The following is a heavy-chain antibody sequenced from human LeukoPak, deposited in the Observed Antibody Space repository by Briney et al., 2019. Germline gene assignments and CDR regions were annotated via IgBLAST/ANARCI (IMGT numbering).Heavy chain of an antibody. D-gene: IGHD1-26*01. Sequence: SETLSLTCTVSGISITTYYWSWIRQSPGNGLEWIGQIHSSGSTTYNPSLKSRATISVDTSKNQFSLHLTSVTAADTAVYYCARDIREVGESHYFDFWGQGTLVTVTS. V-gene: IGHV4-59*01. J-gene: IGHJ4*02. CDR2: IHSSGST. CDR3: ARDIREVGESHYFDF. CDR1: GISITTYY.